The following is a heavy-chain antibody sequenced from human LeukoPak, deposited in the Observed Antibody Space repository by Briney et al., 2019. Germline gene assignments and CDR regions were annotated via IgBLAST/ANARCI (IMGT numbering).Heavy chain of an antibody. CDR3: ARHSSHGYSYGFDY. D-gene: IGHD5-18*01. CDR1: GGSISSSNW. V-gene: IGHV4-4*02. Sequence: PSETLSLTCAVSGGSISSSNWWSWVRQPPGKGLEWIGEIYHSGSTNYNPSLKSRVTISVDTSKNQFSLKLSSVTAADTSVYYCARHSSHGYSYGFDYWGQGTLVTVSS. CDR2: IYHSGST. J-gene: IGHJ4*02.